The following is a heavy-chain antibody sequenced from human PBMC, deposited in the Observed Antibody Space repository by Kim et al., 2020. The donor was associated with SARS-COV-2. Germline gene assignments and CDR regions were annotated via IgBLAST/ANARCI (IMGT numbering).Heavy chain of an antibody. CDR3: ARTRGVVAATPLFDY. J-gene: IGHJ4*02. V-gene: IGHV4-31*02. D-gene: IGHD2-15*01. Sequence: SLKSRVTISVDKYKNKFSLKLSSVTAADTAVYYCARTRGVVAATPLFDYWGQGTLVTVSS.